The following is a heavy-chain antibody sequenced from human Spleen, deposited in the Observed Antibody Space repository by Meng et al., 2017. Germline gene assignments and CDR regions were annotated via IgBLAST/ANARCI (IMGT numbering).Heavy chain of an antibody. V-gene: IGHV4-34*01. J-gene: IGHJ4*02. CDR2: INHSGST. CDR1: GGSFSGYY. CDR3: ARAPRSIAAANTIPFLGSDY. Sequence: SETLSLTCAVYGGSFSGYYWSWIRQPPGKGLEWIGEINHSGSTNYNPSLKSRVTISVDTYKNQFSLKLSSVTAADTAVYYYARAPRSIAAANTIPFLGSDYWGQGTLVTVSS. D-gene: IGHD6-13*01.